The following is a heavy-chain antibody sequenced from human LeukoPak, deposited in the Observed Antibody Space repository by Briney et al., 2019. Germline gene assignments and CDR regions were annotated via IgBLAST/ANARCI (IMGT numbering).Heavy chain of an antibody. V-gene: IGHV3-73*01. Sequence: PGGSLRLSCAASGFTFSGSAMHWVRQASGKGLEWVGRIRSEASSYATLYVASVKGRFTISRDDSKNTAGLQMNSLKTEDTAVYYCTTVLAVAGTEGYWGQGTLVTVSS. CDR2: IRSEASSYAT. D-gene: IGHD6-19*01. CDR3: TTVLAVAGTEGY. J-gene: IGHJ4*02. CDR1: GFTFSGSA.